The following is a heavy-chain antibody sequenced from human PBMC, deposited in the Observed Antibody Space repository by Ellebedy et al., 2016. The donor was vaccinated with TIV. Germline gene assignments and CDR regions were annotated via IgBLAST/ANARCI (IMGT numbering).Heavy chain of an antibody. CDR1: GYTFTGYY. Sequence: AASVKVSCKASGYTFTGYYIHWVRQAPGQGLEWMGWINPNSGGTNYAQKFQGRVTMTRDTSISTAFMELSRLRSDDTAVYYYARVHYDSGGPWWFDPWGQGTLVTVSS. J-gene: IGHJ5*02. CDR3: ARVHYDSGGPWWFDP. CDR2: INPNSGGT. D-gene: IGHD3-22*01. V-gene: IGHV1-2*02.